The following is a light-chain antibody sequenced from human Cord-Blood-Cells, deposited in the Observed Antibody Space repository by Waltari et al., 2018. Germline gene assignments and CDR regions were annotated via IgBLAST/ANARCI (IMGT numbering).Light chain of an antibody. CDR1: QSVLYSSNNKNY. Sequence: DIVMTQSPDSLAVSLGERATINCKSSQSVLYSSNNKNYLAWYQQKPGQPPKLLSYQASTRESGVPDRFSGSGSGTDFTLTISSLQAEDVAVYYCQQYYSTPPTFGQGTKVEIK. V-gene: IGKV4-1*01. CDR2: QAS. J-gene: IGKJ1*01. CDR3: QQYYSTPPT.